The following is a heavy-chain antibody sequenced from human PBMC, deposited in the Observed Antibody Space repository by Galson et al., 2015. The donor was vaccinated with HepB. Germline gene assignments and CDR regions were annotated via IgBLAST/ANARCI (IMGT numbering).Heavy chain of an antibody. CDR2: ISAYNGNT. D-gene: IGHD5-18*01. Sequence: SVKVSCKASGYTFTSYGISWVRQAPGQGLEWMGWISAYNGNTNYAQKLQGRVTMTTDTSTSTAYMELRSLRSDDTAVYYCARTGSGYSYGYNYGMDVWGQGTTVTVSS. CDR3: ARTGSGYSYGYNYGMDV. J-gene: IGHJ6*02. V-gene: IGHV1-18*01. CDR1: GYTFTSYG.